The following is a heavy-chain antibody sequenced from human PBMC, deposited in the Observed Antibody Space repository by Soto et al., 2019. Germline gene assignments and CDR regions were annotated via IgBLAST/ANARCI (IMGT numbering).Heavy chain of an antibody. CDR3: AHGSGWLFDY. J-gene: IGHJ4*02. CDR1: GFSLSTYEVA. V-gene: IGHV2-5*02. CDR2: MYWDDDN. Sequence: QITLKESGPTLVKPTQTLTLTCTFSGFSLSTYEVAVGWIRQPPGKAPEWLALMYWDDDNRYSPSLRSRLTLTRDTSQNQVVLTMTNVDPVDTATYYCAHGSGWLFDYGGQGILVTVSS. D-gene: IGHD6-19*01.